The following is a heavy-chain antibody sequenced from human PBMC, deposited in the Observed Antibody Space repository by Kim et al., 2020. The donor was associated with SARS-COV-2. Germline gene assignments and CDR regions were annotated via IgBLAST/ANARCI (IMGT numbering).Heavy chain of an antibody. Sequence: ASVKVSCKASGYTFTSYDINWVRQATGQGLEWMGWMNPNSGNTGYAQKFQGRVTMTRNTSISTAYMELSSLRSEDTAVYYCARGSRRDDYGDYGYYYGMDVWGQGTTVTVSS. V-gene: IGHV1-8*01. CDR3: ARGSRRDDYGDYGYYYGMDV. CDR2: MNPNSGNT. D-gene: IGHD4-17*01. CDR1: GYTFTSYD. J-gene: IGHJ6*02.